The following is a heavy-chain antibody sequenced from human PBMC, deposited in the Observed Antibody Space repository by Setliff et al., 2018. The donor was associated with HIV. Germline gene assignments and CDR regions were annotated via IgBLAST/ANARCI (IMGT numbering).Heavy chain of an antibody. D-gene: IGHD3-3*01. CDR1: GFSISSRYY. J-gene: IGHJ4*02. CDR3: ARSIVPVASGYYYFEY. V-gene: IGHV4-38-2*01. Sequence: KTSETLSLTCDVSGFSISSRYYWGWIRQSPGKGLEWIGNIYHTGSTYYKPSLKSRVTISVDTSKNQFSLRLSSVAAGDTAVYYCARSIVPVASGYYYFEYWGQGTLVTVSS. CDR2: IYHTGST.